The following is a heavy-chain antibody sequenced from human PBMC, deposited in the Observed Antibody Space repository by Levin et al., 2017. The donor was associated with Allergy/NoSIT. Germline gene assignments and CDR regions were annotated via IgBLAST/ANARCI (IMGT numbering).Heavy chain of an antibody. D-gene: IGHD2-2*02. V-gene: IGHV3-73*01. Sequence: GGSLRLSCAASGFTFSGSAMHWVRQASGKGLEWVGRIRSKANSYATAYAASVKGRFTISRDDSKNTAYLQMNSLKTEDTAVYYCTTTPDPSDIVVVPAAIVEPGDLDGMDVWGQGTTVTVSS. CDR1: GFTFSGSA. J-gene: IGHJ6*02. CDR2: IRSKANSYAT. CDR3: TTTPDPSDIVVVPAAIVEPGDLDGMDV.